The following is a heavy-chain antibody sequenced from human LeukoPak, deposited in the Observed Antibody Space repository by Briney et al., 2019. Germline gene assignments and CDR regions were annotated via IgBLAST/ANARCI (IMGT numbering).Heavy chain of an antibody. CDR1: GFTFSSYS. Sequence: PGGSLRLSCAASGFTFSSYSLNWVRQAPGKGLEWVSYISVMSNNIYYADSVKGRFTVSRDNAKNSVYLQMNSLRAEDTSVYYCARDLARGQWLVSHFDYWGQGTLVTVSS. CDR2: ISVMSNNI. CDR3: ARDLARGQWLVSHFDY. D-gene: IGHD6-19*01. J-gene: IGHJ4*02. V-gene: IGHV3-48*04.